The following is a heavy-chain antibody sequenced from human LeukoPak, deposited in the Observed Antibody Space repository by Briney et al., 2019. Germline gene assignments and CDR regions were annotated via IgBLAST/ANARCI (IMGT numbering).Heavy chain of an antibody. D-gene: IGHD1-14*01. Sequence: GGSLRLSCAASGFTFSSYEMNWVCQAPGKGLEWVSYISSSGSTIYYADSVKGRFTISRDNAKNSLYLQMNSLRAEDTAVYYCARVFGIKGYFDYWGQGALVTVSS. V-gene: IGHV3-48*03. CDR2: ISSSGSTI. CDR1: GFTFSSYE. CDR3: ARVFGIKGYFDY. J-gene: IGHJ4*02.